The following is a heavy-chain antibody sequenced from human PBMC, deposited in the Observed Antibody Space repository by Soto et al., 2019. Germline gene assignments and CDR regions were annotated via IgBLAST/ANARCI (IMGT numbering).Heavy chain of an antibody. J-gene: IGHJ6*02. Sequence: PGGSLRLSCAASGFTFSSYAIHWVRQAPGKGLEWVAVISYDGSNKYYADSVKGRLTISRDNSKNTLYLQMNSLRAEDTAVYYCARDHRVWFGDYYYYYGMDVWGQGTTVTVSS. CDR3: ARDHRVWFGDYYYYYGMDV. V-gene: IGHV3-30-3*01. CDR2: ISYDGSNK. CDR1: GFTFSSYA. D-gene: IGHD3-10*01.